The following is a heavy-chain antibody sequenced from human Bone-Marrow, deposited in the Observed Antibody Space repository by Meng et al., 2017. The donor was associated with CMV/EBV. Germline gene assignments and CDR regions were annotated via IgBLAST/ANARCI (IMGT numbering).Heavy chain of an antibody. CDR1: FTFSSYG. CDR2: ISYDGSNK. D-gene: IGHD2-2*03. J-gene: IGHJ5*02. Sequence: FTFSSYGMHWVRQAPGKGLEWVAVISYDGSNKYYADSVKGRFTISRDNSKNTLYLQMNSLRAEDTAVYYCALVVGYCSSTSCPSWFDPWGQGTLVTVSS. V-gene: IGHV3-30*03. CDR3: ALVVGYCSSTSCPSWFDP.